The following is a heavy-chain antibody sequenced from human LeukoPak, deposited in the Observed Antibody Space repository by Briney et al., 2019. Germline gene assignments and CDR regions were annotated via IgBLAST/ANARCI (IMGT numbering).Heavy chain of an antibody. V-gene: IGHV4-59*01. D-gene: IGHD3-10*01. CDR3: ARGGVYFDY. J-gene: IGHJ4*02. Sequence: SETLSLTCTVSGGSIGSYYWSWIRQPPGKGLEWIGYIYYRGSTNYNPSLKSRVTISVDTSKNQFSLKLSSVTAADTAVYYCARGGVYFDYWGQGALVTVSS. CDR2: IYYRGST. CDR1: GGSIGSYY.